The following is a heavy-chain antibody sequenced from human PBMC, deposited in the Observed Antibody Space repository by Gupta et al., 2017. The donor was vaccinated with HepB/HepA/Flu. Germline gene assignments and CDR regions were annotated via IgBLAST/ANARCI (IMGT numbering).Heavy chain of an antibody. CDR2: ISSGGRT. Sequence: EVHLLESGGGLVQPGGSLRLSCAASGFLFSPSAMIWIRQAPGEGLKWVSVISSGGRTYFAYSVRGRFTFSRDNSKNTLLLQMTSLTAEDTAVYYCAKGPTSGYFDHWGQGILVTVSS. J-gene: IGHJ4*02. V-gene: IGHV3-23*01. D-gene: IGHD4-11*01. CDR3: AKGPTSGYFDH. CDR1: GFLFSPSA.